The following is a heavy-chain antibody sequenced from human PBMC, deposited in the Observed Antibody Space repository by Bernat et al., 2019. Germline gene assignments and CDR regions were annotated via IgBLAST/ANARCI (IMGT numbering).Heavy chain of an antibody. CDR2: ITSNSETI. CDR3: VQSRSSWPYSFDC. Sequence: EVQLVESGGGLEQPGGSLRLSCTVSGFNFSDDSMNWVRQAPGKGLEWVSYITSNSETIYYAESVKGRFTISRDNAKNSLYLQMSSPRVEDTAVYFCVQSRSSWPYSFDCWGQGPLVNVSS. J-gene: IGHJ4*02. CDR1: GFNFSDDS. V-gene: IGHV3-48*04. D-gene: IGHD6-13*01.